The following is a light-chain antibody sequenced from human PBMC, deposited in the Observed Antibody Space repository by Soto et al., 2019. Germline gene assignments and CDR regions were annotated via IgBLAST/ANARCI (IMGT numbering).Light chain of an antibody. CDR3: QQYNNWPPWT. Sequence: EIVMTQSPSTLSVSTGERATLSCRASQSVSSNLAWYQQKPGQAPRLLIYGASTRATGIPARFSGSGSGTEFTLNSSILQSEDFAVYYCQQYNNWPPWTFGQGNKVESK. CDR1: QSVSSN. J-gene: IGKJ1*01. CDR2: GAS. V-gene: IGKV3-15*01.